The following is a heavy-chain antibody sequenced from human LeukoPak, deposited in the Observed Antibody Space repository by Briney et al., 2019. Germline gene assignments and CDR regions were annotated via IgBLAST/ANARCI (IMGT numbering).Heavy chain of an antibody. CDR2: IIPIFGTA. Sequence: GASVKVSCKASGGTFSSYAISWVRQAPGQGLEWMGRIIPIFGTANYAQKFQGRVTITTDESTSTAYMELSSLRSEDKAVYYCASSRYYDSSGYYPDDYWGQGTLVTVSS. J-gene: IGHJ4*02. D-gene: IGHD3-22*01. V-gene: IGHV1-69*05. CDR1: GGTFSSYA. CDR3: ASSRYYDSSGYYPDDY.